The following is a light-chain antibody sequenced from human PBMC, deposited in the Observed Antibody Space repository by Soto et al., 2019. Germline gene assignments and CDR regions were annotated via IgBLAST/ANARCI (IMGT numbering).Light chain of an antibody. CDR1: QDIGTS. CDR2: TIS. V-gene: IGKV1-17*01. J-gene: IGKJ3*01. Sequence: DIQMTQSPSSLSASVGGRVTITCRASQDIGTSLEWFQQTTGTAPKRLIYTISDLQSGVPSRFSGGGSGTEFTLTISSLQPEDSETYYCLQHYAFPFTFGPGTKVDIK. CDR3: LQHYAFPFT.